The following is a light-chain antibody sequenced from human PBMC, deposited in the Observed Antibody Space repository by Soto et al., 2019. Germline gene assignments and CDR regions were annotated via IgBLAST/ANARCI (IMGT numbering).Light chain of an antibody. J-gene: IGKJ1*01. CDR2: WAS. CDR3: KKYYITPWK. Sequence: DVVMTKHPDSLAVSLGDSATINSKSSRSVFYSSNNNNYLAWYQQKQGQPNKLLIYWASTRESGVNDRFSGSGSGTDFTLTIRSMQAEDVAVYHCKKYYITPWKFGKGHKV. V-gene: IGKV4-1*01. CDR1: RSVFYSSNNNNY.